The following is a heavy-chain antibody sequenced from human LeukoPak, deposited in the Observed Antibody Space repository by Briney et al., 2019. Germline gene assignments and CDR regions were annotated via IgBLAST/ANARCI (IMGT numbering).Heavy chain of an antibody. CDR1: GFTFSSYG. J-gene: IGHJ4*02. D-gene: IGHD6-13*01. Sequence: PGGSLRLSCAASGFTFSSYGMHWVRQAPGKGLEWVAFIRHDGSNKYYADSVKGRFTISRDNSKNTLYLQMNSLRAEDTAVYYCASQLPGIAAAGGDEDYWGQGTLVTVSS. CDR3: ASQLPGIAAAGGDEDY. CDR2: IRHDGSNK. V-gene: IGHV3-30*02.